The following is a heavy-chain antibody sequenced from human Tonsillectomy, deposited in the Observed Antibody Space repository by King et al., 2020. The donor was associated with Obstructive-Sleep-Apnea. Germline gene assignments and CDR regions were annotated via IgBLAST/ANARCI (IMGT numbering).Heavy chain of an antibody. V-gene: IGHV1-2*04. Sequence: VQLVESGAEVKKPGASVKVSCKVSGYTFTDYYMHWVRQAPGQGLEWMGWINPAIGSTKYAQKFQGWVTMTRDTSTSTAYMELSRLKSDDTAVYYCARWGGSDSITGFDFWGQGALVTVSS. CDR2: INPAIGST. CDR3: ARWGGSDSITGFDF. J-gene: IGHJ4*02. CDR1: GYTFTDYY. D-gene: IGHD3-16*01.